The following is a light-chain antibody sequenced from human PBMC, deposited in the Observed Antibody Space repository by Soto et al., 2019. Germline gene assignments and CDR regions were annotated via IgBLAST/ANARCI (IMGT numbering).Light chain of an antibody. Sequence: EIVLTQSPGTLSLSPGERATLSCRASQTVSSTYLAWYQQKPGQAPRLLIYGASSRATGISDRFGGSGSGTDFTLTISRLEPEDFAVYYCQQYGSPPLSFGGGTKVDIK. CDR3: QQYGSPPLS. CDR2: GAS. V-gene: IGKV3-20*01. CDR1: QTVSSTY. J-gene: IGKJ4*01.